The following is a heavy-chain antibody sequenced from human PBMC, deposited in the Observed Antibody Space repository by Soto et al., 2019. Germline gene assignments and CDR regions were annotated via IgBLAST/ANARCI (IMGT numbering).Heavy chain of an antibody. CDR1: GGSISSGDYY. D-gene: IGHD3-22*01. J-gene: IGHJ3*02. V-gene: IGHV4-30-4*01. CDR3: ATNYYYDSSGYFSGDAFDI. CDR2: IYYSGST. Sequence: PSETLSLTCTVSGGSISSGDYYWSWIRQPPGKGLEWIGYIYYSGSTYYNPSLKSRVTISVDTSKNQFSLKLSSVTAADTAVYYCATNYYYDSSGYFSGDAFDIWGQGTMVTVSS.